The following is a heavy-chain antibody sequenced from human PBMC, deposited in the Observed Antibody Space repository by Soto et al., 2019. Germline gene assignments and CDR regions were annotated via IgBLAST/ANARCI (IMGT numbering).Heavy chain of an antibody. CDR1: GFTFSSYW. D-gene: IGHD6-13*01. J-gene: IGHJ5*02. Sequence: EVQLVESGGGLVQPGESLRLSCAASGFTFSSYWMNWVRQAPGKGLVWVSRINSDGSRTNYADSVKGRFTVSRDKAKNTQYLQMNSRRAEDTAVYFCAGVLTGSWNRFDPWGQGTLVTVTP. CDR3: AGVLTGSWNRFDP. V-gene: IGHV3-74*01. CDR2: INSDGSRT.